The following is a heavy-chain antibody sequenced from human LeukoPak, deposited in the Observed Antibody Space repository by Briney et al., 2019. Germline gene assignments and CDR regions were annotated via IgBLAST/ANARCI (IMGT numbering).Heavy chain of an antibody. CDR2: INPHTGVT. CDR3: ARLPPYQNWFDL. D-gene: IGHD2-2*01. V-gene: IGHV1-2*02. J-gene: IGHJ5*02. CDR1: GYTFTDYY. Sequence: ASVKVSCKTSGYTFTDYYMHWVRQAPGQGLEWMGWINPHTGVTKYAQNFQGRVTMTRDTSISTASMELRRLKSDDTAVYYCARLPPYQNWFDLWGQGTLVTVSS.